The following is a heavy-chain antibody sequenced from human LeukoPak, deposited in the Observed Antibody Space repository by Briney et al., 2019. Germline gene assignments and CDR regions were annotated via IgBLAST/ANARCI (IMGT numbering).Heavy chain of an antibody. CDR2: IDWDDDK. J-gene: IGHJ4*02. V-gene: IGHV2-70*11. Sequence: SGPTLVSPTQTLTLTCTFSGFSLSTSGMCVSWIRQPPGKALEWLARIDWDDDKYYSTSLKTRLTISKDTSKNQVVLTLTNMDPVDTATYYCARGHYYDISGYYYYLDDWGPGTLVTVSS. CDR3: ARGHYYDISGYYYYLDD. D-gene: IGHD3-22*01. CDR1: GFSLSTSGMC.